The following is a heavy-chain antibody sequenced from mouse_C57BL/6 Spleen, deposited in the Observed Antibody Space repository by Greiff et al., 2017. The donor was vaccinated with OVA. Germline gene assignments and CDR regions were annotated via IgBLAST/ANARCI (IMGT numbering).Heavy chain of an antibody. J-gene: IGHJ2*01. CDR1: GFTFSSYA. D-gene: IGHD1-2*01. V-gene: IGHV5-4*03. CDR2: ISDGGSYT. CDR3: ASEGGRRDFDY. Sequence: EVKLVESGGGLVKPGGSLKLSCAASGFTFSSYAMSWVRQTPEKRLEWVATISDGGSYTYYPDNVKGRFTITKDNAKNNLYLQMSQLKAEDTAMYDSASEGGRRDFDYWGQGTTLTVSS.